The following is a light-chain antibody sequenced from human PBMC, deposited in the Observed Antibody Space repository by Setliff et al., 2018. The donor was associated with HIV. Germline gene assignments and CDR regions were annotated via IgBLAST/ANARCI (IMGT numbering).Light chain of an antibody. Sequence: ALPQPASMSGSPGQSTIISCTGTSSDVGGYNYVSWYQQHPGKAPKLLIYDVNKRPSGVSNRFSGSKSGNKASLTISGLQAEDEADYYCISYTTTNTGVFGGGT. CDR1: SSDVGGYNY. J-gene: IGLJ2*01. CDR3: ISYTTTNTGV. CDR2: DVN. V-gene: IGLV2-14*03.